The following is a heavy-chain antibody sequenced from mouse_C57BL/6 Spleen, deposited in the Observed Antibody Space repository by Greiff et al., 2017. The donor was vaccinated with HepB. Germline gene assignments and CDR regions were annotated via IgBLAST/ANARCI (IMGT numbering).Heavy chain of an antibody. CDR2: IDPHSGGT. D-gene: IGHD4-1*01. CDR3: ARRGGTRYFDY. Sequence: QVQLQQPGAELVKPGASVKLSCKASGYTFTSYWMHWVKQRPGRGLEWIGRIDPHSGGTNYNEKFNSKATLTVDKPSSTAYMQLSSLTSEDSAVYYGARRGGTRYFDYWGQGTTLTVSS. CDR1: GYTFTSYW. V-gene: IGHV1-72*01. J-gene: IGHJ2*01.